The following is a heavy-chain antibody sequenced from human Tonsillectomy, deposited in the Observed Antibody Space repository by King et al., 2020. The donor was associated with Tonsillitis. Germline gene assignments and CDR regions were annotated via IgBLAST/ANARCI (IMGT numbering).Heavy chain of an antibody. CDR3: AREYAFSTSCPPYY. CDR2: ISYDGSNK. Sequence: VQLVESGGGVVQPGRSLRLSCAASGFTFSSYAMHWVRQAPGKGLEWVAVISYDGSNKYYADSVKGRFTISRDNSKNTLYLQMNSLRAEDTAVYYCAREYAFSTSCPPYYWGPGTLVTVSP. V-gene: IGHV3-30-3*01. CDR1: GFTFSSYA. D-gene: IGHD2-2*01. J-gene: IGHJ4*02.